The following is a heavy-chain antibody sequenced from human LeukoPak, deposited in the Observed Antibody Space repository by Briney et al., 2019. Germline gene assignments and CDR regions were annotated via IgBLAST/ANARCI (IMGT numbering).Heavy chain of an antibody. CDR1: GGTFNSYA. CDR2: ISAYNGNT. CDR3: ARDAEYSSSPRYYYYYYMDV. Sequence: ASVKVSCKASGGTFNSYAISWVRQAPGQGLEWMGWISAYNGNTNYAQKLQGRVTMTTDTSTSTAYMELRSLRSDDTAVYYCARDAEYSSSPRYYYYYYMDVWGKGTTVTVSS. J-gene: IGHJ6*03. D-gene: IGHD6-13*01. V-gene: IGHV1-18*01.